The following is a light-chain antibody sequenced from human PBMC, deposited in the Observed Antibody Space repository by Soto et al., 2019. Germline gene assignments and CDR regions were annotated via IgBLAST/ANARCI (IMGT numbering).Light chain of an antibody. CDR1: QSIGKH. Sequence: DIQMTQSPSFLSASVGGRVTITCRASQSIGKHLNWYQQKPGKAPKFLIYGASTLQSGVPSRFTGSGSGTDFTLTVNSLQAEDFATYYCQQSYTSPTTFGQGTRLEI. J-gene: IGKJ5*01. CDR3: QQSYTSPTT. CDR2: GAS. V-gene: IGKV1-39*01.